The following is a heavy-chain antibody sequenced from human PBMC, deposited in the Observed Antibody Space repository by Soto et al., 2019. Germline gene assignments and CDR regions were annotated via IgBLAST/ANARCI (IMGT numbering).Heavy chain of an antibody. CDR1: GFPFTTFW. J-gene: IGHJ4*02. CDR3: ARDSWYFDV. D-gene: IGHD6-13*01. CDR2: IDTSGTST. V-gene: IGHV3-74*01. Sequence: GGALRLSCGASGFPFTTFWMHWVRQVPGKGLVWVSRIDTSGTSTSYADSVKGRFTISRDNAKSTVTLQMNSLRAEDTGVYYCARDSWYFDVWSQGSLVTVSS.